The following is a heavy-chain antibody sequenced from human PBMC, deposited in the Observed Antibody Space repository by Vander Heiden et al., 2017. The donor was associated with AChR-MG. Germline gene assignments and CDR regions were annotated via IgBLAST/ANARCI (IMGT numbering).Heavy chain of an antibody. J-gene: IGHJ1*01. CDR3: ARESATEDYARWAEYFQH. CDR2: IYTSGST. Sequence: QVQLQESGPGLVKPSQTLSLTCTVSGGSISSGSYYWSWIRRPAGKGLEWIGRIYTSGSTNYNPSLKSRVTISVDTSKNQFSLKLSSVTAADTAVYYCARESATEDYARWAEYFQHWGQGTLVTVSS. V-gene: IGHV4-61*02. D-gene: IGHD4-17*01. CDR1: GGSISSGSYY.